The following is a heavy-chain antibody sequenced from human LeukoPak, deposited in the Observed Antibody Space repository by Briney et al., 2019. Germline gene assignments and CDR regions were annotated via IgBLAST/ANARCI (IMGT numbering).Heavy chain of an antibody. V-gene: IGHV1-2*02. J-gene: IGHJ6*02. D-gene: IGHD2-2*01. CDR2: INPNSGGT. Sequence: GASVKVSCKASGYTFTGYYMHWVRQAPGQGLEWMGWINPNSGGTNYAQKFQGRVTMTRDTSISTAYMELSRLRSDDTAVYYCVRDQTCSSTSCYAGYYYYGMDVWGQGTTVTVSS. CDR3: VRDQTCSSTSCYAGYYYYGMDV. CDR1: GYTFTGYY.